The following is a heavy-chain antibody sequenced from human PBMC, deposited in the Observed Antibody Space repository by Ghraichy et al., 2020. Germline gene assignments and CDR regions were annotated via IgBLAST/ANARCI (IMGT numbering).Heavy chain of an antibody. CDR1: GYTFTSYG. CDR2: ISAYNGNT. V-gene: IGHV1-18*01. CDR3: ARDRRWLEWFSANVNGAQDAFDI. Sequence: ASVKVSCKASGYTFTSYGISWVRQAPGQGLEWMGWISAYNGNTNYAQKLQGRVTMTTDTSTSTAYMELRSLRSDDTAVYYCARDRRWLEWFSANVNGAQDAFDIWGQGTMVTVSS. J-gene: IGHJ3*02. D-gene: IGHD3-3*01.